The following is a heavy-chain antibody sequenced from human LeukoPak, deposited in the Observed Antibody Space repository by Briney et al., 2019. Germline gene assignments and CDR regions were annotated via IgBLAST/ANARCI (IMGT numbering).Heavy chain of an antibody. CDR1: RFTVSSNY. CDR2: IISSGTYI. CDR3: ARDGDILTGYYFDY. J-gene: IGHJ4*02. Sequence: PGGSLRLSCAASRFTVSSNYMNWVRQAPGKGLEWVSSIISSGTYIYYAESVKGRFTISRDNARNSLSLQMNSQRAEDTAVYYCARDGDILTGYYFDYWGQGTLVTVSS. D-gene: IGHD3-9*01. V-gene: IGHV3-21*01.